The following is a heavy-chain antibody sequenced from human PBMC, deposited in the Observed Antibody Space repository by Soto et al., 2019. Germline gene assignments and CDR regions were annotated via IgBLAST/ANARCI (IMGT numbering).Heavy chain of an antibody. CDR1: GGSISSSIYY. CDR3: ARRIYGYVNDFDY. D-gene: IGHD5-18*01. V-gene: IGHV4-39*01. Sequence: SETLSLTCTVSGGSISSSIYYWGWIRQPPGKGLEWIGSIYYSGSTYYNPSLKSRVTISVDTSKNQFSLKLSSVTAADTAVYYCARRIYGYVNDFDYWGQGTLVTVSS. J-gene: IGHJ4*02. CDR2: IYYSGST.